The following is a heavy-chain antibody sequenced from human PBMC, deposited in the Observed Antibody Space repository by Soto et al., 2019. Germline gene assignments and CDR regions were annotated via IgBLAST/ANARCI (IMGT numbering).Heavy chain of an antibody. CDR1: GFTFSSYS. Sequence: GGSLRLSCAASGFTFSSYSMNWVRQAPGKGLEWVSSISSSSSYIYYADSVKGRFTISRDNAKNSLYLQMNSLRAEDTAVYYCARDWPEGAARRGSRLFDYWGQGTLVTVSS. CDR2: ISSSSSYI. V-gene: IGHV3-21*01. J-gene: IGHJ4*02. CDR3: ARDWPEGAARRGSRLFDY. D-gene: IGHD6-6*01.